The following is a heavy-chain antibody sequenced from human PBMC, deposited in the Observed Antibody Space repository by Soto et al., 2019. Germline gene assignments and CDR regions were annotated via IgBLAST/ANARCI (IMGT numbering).Heavy chain of an antibody. Sequence: SETLSLTCAVYGGSFSDYYWSWIRQPPGKGLEWIGEINHSGSTNYNPSLKSRVTTSVDTSKNQFSLKLSSVTAADTAVYYCARGLNYYDFWSGFPRTPTSYYFDYWGQGTLVTVSS. CDR1: GGSFSDYY. CDR3: ARGLNYYDFWSGFPRTPTSYYFDY. CDR2: INHSGST. D-gene: IGHD3-3*01. J-gene: IGHJ4*02. V-gene: IGHV4-34*01.